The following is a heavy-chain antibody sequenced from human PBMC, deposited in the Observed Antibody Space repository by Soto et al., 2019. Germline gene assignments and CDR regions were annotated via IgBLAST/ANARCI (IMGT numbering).Heavy chain of an antibody. CDR3: ARYSRPKESYDSNPGGFDP. J-gene: IGHJ5*02. CDR1: GGSINNYY. D-gene: IGHD3-22*01. V-gene: IGHV4-59*01. Sequence: QVQLQESGPGLVKPSETLSLTCTVSGGSINNYYWTWIRQSPGRGLEWIGYVYYTGSTNYNPSLXSRVTMSLDTSXXXFXXGRSSVTAADTASYFCARYSRPKESYDSNPGGFDPWGQGTRVAVSS. CDR2: VYYTGST.